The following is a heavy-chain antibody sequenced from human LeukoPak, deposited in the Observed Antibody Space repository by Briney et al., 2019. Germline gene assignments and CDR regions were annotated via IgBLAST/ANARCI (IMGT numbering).Heavy chain of an antibody. Sequence: TGGSLRLSCAASGSTVSSSYMSWVRQAPGKGLEWVSVIYSGGSTYYADSVKGRFTISRDNSKNTLYLQMNSLRAEDTAVYYCARDMRVEMATINGPYYYYGMDVWGQGTTVTVSS. D-gene: IGHD5-24*01. J-gene: IGHJ6*02. CDR2: IYSGGST. CDR3: ARDMRVEMATINGPYYYYGMDV. V-gene: IGHV3-53*01. CDR1: GSTVSSSY.